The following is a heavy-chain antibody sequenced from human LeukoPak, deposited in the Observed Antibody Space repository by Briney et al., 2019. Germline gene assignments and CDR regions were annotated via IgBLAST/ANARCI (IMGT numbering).Heavy chain of an antibody. D-gene: IGHD3-10*02. Sequence: GGSLRLSCVASGFIFKNYGMHWVRQTPGKGLEWVAFIRYDGNNEYYADSVKGRFTISRDNAKNSLYLQMNSLRAEDTAVYYCAELGITMIGGVWGKGTTVTVSS. CDR1: GFIFKNYG. CDR3: AELGITMIGGV. J-gene: IGHJ6*04. V-gene: IGHV3-30*02. CDR2: IRYDGNNE.